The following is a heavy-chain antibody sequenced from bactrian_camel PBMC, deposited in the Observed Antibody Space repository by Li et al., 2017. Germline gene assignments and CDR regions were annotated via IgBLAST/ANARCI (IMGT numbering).Heavy chain of an antibody. CDR3: AAEKFSRNSSYCYIAY. V-gene: IGHV3S53*01. CDR2: IDSDDST. CDR1: GDTYC. D-gene: IGHD2*01. Sequence: HVQLVESGGGSVQAGGSLRLSCAASGDTYCMAWFRQAPGKEREGVAAIDSDDSTVYAISVKDRFTISQDNAKNTLYLQMNSLKTEDTAQYYCAAEKFSRNSSYCYIAYWGQGTQVTVS. J-gene: IGHJ4*01.